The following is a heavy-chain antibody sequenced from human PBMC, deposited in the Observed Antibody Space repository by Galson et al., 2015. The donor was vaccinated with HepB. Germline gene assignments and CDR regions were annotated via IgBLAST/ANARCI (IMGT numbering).Heavy chain of an antibody. CDR3: ARRAVPHYYDSSGLSI. CDR1: GYSFTSYW. CDR2: IDPSDSYT. V-gene: IGHV5-10-1*01. D-gene: IGHD3-22*01. J-gene: IGHJ3*02. Sequence: QSGAEVKKPGESLRISCKGSGYSFTSYWISWVRQMPGKGLEWMGRIDPSDSYTNYSPSFQGHVTISADKSISTAYLQWSSLKASDTAMYYCARRAVPHYYDSSGLSIWGQGTMVTVSS.